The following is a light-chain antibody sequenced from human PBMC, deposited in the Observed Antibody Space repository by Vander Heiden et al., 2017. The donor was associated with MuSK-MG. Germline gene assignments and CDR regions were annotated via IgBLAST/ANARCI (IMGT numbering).Light chain of an antibody. CDR2: GAS. CDR1: QSVSSF. CDR3: QQVGTSPFT. V-gene: IGKV3-20*01. J-gene: IGKJ3*01. Sequence: EIVLTQSPGTLSLSPGDRATLSCRASQSVSSFLAWFQKKPGQAPRLLIYGASSRATGIPDRFSGSGSGTDFTLTISRLEPEDFAVYYCQQVGTSPFTFGHGTKVDI.